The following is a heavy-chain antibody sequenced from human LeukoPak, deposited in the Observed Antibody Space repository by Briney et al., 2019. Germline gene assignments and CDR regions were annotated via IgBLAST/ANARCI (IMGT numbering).Heavy chain of an antibody. CDR1: GGTFSSYA. J-gene: IGHJ5*02. CDR2: IIPIFGTA. CDR3: ARGGSAARPKWFDP. D-gene: IGHD6-6*01. V-gene: IGHV1-69*13. Sequence: SVKVSCKASGGTFSSYAISWVRQAPGQGLEWMGGIIPIFGTANYAQKFQGRVTITADESTSTAYMELSSLRSEDTAVYYCARGGSAARPKWFDPWGQGTLVTVSS.